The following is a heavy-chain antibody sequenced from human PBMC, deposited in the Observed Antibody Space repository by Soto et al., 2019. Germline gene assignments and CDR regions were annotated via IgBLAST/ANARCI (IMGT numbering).Heavy chain of an antibody. CDR1: GFPFIDYY. CDR3: VREASGIDWFWYFDL. Sequence: QVQLLQSGGGLVKPGGSLRLSCAASGFPFIDYYMSWIRQAPGKGLEWVAYISSSGSTVYYADSVKGRFTISRDNAEESLSLQTDRLRAEDTAVYYCVREASGIDWFWYFDLWGRGTLVTVSS. J-gene: IGHJ2*01. V-gene: IGHV3-11*01. CDR2: ISSSGSTV. D-gene: IGHD3-9*01.